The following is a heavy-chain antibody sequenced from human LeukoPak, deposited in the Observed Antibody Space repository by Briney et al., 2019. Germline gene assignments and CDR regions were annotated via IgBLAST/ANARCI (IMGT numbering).Heavy chain of an antibody. V-gene: IGHV3-23*01. D-gene: IGHD1-26*01. CDR2: ISGSGGSST. J-gene: IGHJ4*02. Sequence: PGGSLTLSCAASGFTFSLYDVTWVRQAPGQGLEWVSGISGSGGSSTHYADSVKGRFTISRDDSKNMVYLQMNSLRAEDTALYYCAKVVGSKGWVSDCWGQRDLVTVSS. CDR1: GFTFSLYD. CDR3: AKVVGSKGWVSDC.